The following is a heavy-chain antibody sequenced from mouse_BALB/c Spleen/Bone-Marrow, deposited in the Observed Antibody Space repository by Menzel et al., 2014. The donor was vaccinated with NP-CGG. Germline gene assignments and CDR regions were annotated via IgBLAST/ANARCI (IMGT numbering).Heavy chain of an antibody. CDR3: TRTYEYFDY. J-gene: IGHJ2*01. CDR1: GYIFTSYW. Sequence: QVQLQQSGAELVRPGASVKLSCKASGYIFTSYWISWVKQRPGQGLEWIGNIYPSDNYTNYNQKFKDKATLTVDKSSSTAYMQLSSPTSEDSAVYYCTRTYEYFDYWGQGTTLTVSS. V-gene: IGHV1-69*02. D-gene: IGHD2-3*01. CDR2: IYPSDNYT.